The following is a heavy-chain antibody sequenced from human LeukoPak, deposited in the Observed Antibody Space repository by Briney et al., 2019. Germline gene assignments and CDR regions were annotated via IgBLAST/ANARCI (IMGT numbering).Heavy chain of an antibody. D-gene: IGHD5-18*01. CDR1: GYTFNNYA. Sequence: ASVKVSCKASGYTFNNYAITWVRQAPGQGLEWVAWISAYNGNTNYAQKFQGRVTMSTDTSTSTAYMELRSLRSDDTAVYYCARGGYSYGYMGYFDYWGQGTLVTVSS. V-gene: IGHV1-18*01. CDR2: ISAYNGNT. J-gene: IGHJ4*02. CDR3: ARGGYSYGYMGYFDY.